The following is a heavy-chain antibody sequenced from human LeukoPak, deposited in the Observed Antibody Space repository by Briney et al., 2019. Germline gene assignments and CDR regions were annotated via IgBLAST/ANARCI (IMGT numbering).Heavy chain of an antibody. CDR1: GFTFSSYG. CDR3: AASTPDYGDYGFDP. D-gene: IGHD4-17*01. J-gene: IGHJ5*02. CDR2: IAYDGSNK. V-gene: IGHV3-30*03. Sequence: GRSLRLSCAASGFTFSSYGMHWVRQAPGKGLEWVAAIAYDGSNKYYADSVKGRFTISGDNSKNTLYLQMNSLRAEDTAVYYCAASTPDYGDYGFDPWGQGTLVTVSS.